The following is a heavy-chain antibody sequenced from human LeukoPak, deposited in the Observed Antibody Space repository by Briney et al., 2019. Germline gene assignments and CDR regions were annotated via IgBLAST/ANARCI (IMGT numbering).Heavy chain of an antibody. V-gene: IGHV4-59*01. CDR1: GGSISSYF. CDR3: AGGSGWYNY. J-gene: IGHJ4*02. CDR2: IYYSGST. Sequence: PSETLSLTCTVFGGSISSYFWSWIRQPPGKGLEWIGYIYYSGSTNYNPSLKSRVTISVDTSKNQFSLRLSSVTAADTAIYYCAGGSGWYNYWGQGTLVIVSS. D-gene: IGHD6-19*01.